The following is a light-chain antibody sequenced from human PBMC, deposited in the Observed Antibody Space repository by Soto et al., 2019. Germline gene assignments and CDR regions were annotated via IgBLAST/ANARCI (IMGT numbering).Light chain of an antibody. CDR2: AAS. CDR3: QEANNFPLLT. Sequence: DVQLTQSPSSVSASVGDRVTITCRASQAISRWVAWYQQKPGKAPKLLIYAASTLQSGVPSRFSGTGSRTEFTLTISSLQPEDFATYYCQEANNFPLLTFGGGTKVEIK. V-gene: IGKV1-12*01. CDR1: QAISRW. J-gene: IGKJ4*01.